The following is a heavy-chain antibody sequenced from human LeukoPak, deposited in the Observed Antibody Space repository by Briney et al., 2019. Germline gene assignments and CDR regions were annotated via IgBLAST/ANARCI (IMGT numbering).Heavy chain of an antibody. CDR3: AKVFLFFVGAFDI. J-gene: IGHJ3*02. CDR2: ISYDGSNK. V-gene: IGHV3-30-3*01. Sequence: GGSLRLSCAASGFTFSSYAMHWVRQAPGKGLEWVAVISYDGSNKYYADSVKGRFTISRDNSKNTLYLQMNSLRAEDTAVYYCAKVFLFFVGAFDIWGQGTMVTVSS. CDR1: GFTFSSYA. D-gene: IGHD2-21*01.